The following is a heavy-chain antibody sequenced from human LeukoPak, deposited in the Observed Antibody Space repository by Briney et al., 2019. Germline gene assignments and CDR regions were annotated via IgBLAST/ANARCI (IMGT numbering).Heavy chain of an antibody. V-gene: IGHV3-23*01. CDR3: ARDRAYYYGSGSYNY. CDR1: GFTFSSYA. J-gene: IGHJ4*02. Sequence: PGGSLRLSCAASGFTFSSYAMSWVRQAPGKGLEWVSAISGSGGSTYYADSVKGRFTISRDNAKNSLYLQMNSLRAEDTAVYYCARDRAYYYGSGSYNYWGQGTLVTVSS. D-gene: IGHD3-10*01. CDR2: ISGSGGST.